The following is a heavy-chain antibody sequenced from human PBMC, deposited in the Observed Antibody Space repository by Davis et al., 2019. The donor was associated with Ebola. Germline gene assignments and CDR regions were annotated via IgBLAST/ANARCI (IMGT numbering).Heavy chain of an antibody. CDR3: VPVVAATRRWFGWFDP. Sequence: AASVKVSCKASGYTFTGYYIQWVRQATGQGLEWMGWMNPNSGNTGYAQKFQGRVTMTRNTSISTAYMELSSLRSEDTAVYYCVPVVAATRRWFGWFDPWGQGTLVTVSS. D-gene: IGHD2-15*01. J-gene: IGHJ5*02. CDR1: GYTFTGYY. CDR2: MNPNSGNT. V-gene: IGHV1-8*02.